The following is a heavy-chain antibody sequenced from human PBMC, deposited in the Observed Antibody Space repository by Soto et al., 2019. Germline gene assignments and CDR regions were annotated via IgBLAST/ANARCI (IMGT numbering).Heavy chain of an antibody. J-gene: IGHJ4*02. CDR3: ARDSLPMAVAAPDN. CDR1: GYSFRNYG. V-gene: IGHV1-18*01. Sequence: GASVKVSCKSSGYSFRNYGITWVRQAPGQGLEWMGWIGAYNGNTNYAQKFQGRVTMTTDTSTSTAYLELRSLRSDDTAVYYCARDSLPMAVAAPDNWGQGTLVTVYS. CDR2: IGAYNGNT. D-gene: IGHD2-15*01.